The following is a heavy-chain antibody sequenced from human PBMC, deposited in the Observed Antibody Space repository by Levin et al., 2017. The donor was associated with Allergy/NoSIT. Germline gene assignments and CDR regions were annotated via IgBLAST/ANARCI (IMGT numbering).Heavy chain of an antibody. CDR2: ISNSNTYT. V-gene: IGHV3-11*03. J-gene: IGHJ4*02. D-gene: IGHD4-11*01. Sequence: KAGGSLRLSCAASGFTFSGYYMIFIRQAPGKGLEWVSYISNSNTYTNYADSVKGRFTISRDNAKNSLYLQMNSLRAEDTAIYYCARHSNDWTGFDYWGQGTLVTVSS. CDR1: GFTFSGYY. CDR3: ARHSNDWTGFDY.